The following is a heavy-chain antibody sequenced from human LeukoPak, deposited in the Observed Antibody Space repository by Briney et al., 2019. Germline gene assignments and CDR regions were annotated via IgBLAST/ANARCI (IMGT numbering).Heavy chain of an antibody. CDR2: IIPIFGTA. V-gene: IGHV1-69*05. CDR3: ARSPSGSYYFDY. J-gene: IGHJ4*02. CDR1: GGTFSSYA. D-gene: IGHD1-26*01. Sequence: SVKVSCKASGGTFSSYAISWVRQAPGQGLEWMGGIIPIFGTANYAQKFQGRVTITTDESTSTAYMELSSLRSEVTAVYYCARSPSGSYYFDYWGQGTLVTVSS.